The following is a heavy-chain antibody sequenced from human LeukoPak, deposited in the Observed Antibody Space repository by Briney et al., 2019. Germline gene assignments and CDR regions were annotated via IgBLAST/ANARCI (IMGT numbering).Heavy chain of an antibody. V-gene: IGHV4-4*07. D-gene: IGHD3-3*01. J-gene: IGHJ4*02. Sequence: SETLSLTCSVSGGPISSYYWSWIRQPAGKGREWIGRIYTTGNTDYNPSLKSRVTMSVDTSKNQFSLNLSSVTAADTAVYYCARDARGWSGFDYWGQGTLVTVSS. CDR3: ARDARGWSGFDY. CDR2: IYTTGNT. CDR1: GGPISSYY.